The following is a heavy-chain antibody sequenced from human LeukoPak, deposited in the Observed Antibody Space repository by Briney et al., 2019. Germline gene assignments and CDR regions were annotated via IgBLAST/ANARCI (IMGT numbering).Heavy chain of an antibody. V-gene: IGHV3-21*01. Sequence: GGSLRLACAASGFTFSSYSMNWVRQAPGKGLEWVSSISSSSYIYYADSVKGRFTISRDNAKNSLYLQMNSLRAEDTAVYYCARVCSWYGYSRYTFDIWGQGTMVTVSS. D-gene: IGHD6-13*01. CDR1: GFTFSSYS. J-gene: IGHJ3*02. CDR3: ARVCSWYGYSRYTFDI. CDR2: ISSSSYI.